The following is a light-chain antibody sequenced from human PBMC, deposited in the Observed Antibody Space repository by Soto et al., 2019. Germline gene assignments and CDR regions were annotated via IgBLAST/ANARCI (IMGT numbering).Light chain of an antibody. Sequence: QSALTQPASVSGSPGQSITISCTGTSSDVGTYSYVSWYQQHPDKAPKLMIYAVSNRPSGISDRFSGSKSGNTASLTISGLQAEDEADYYCSSYTTNSTGVFGGGTKLTVL. CDR3: SSYTTNSTGV. J-gene: IGLJ3*02. CDR1: SSDVGTYSY. CDR2: AVS. V-gene: IGLV2-14*01.